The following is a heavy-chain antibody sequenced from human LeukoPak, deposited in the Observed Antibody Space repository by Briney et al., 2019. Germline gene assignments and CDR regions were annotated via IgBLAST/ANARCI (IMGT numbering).Heavy chain of an antibody. CDR1: GYIFTNYG. V-gene: IGHV1-18*01. D-gene: IGHD6-19*01. CDR3: ARDTASGWYYFDS. CDR2: ISVHNGNT. J-gene: IGHJ4*02. Sequence: GASVKVSCKASGYIFTNYGISWVRQAPGQGLEWMGWISVHNGNTRNSQKVQGRITMTADTSSTTAYMELRSLRFDDTAVYFCARDTASGWYYFDSWGQGTLVTV.